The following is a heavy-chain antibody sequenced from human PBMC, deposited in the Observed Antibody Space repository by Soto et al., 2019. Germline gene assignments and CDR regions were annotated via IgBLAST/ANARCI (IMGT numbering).Heavy chain of an antibody. CDR2: TYYRSKWYN. Sequence: SQTLSLTCAISGDRVSSNSAAWNWIRQSPSRGLEWLGRTYYRSKWYNDYAVSVKSRITINPDTSKNQFSLQLNSVTPEDTAVYYCARDPFLVVAATLSWFDPWGQGTLVTVSS. D-gene: IGHD2-15*01. CDR3: ARDPFLVVAATLSWFDP. V-gene: IGHV6-1*01. CDR1: GDRVSSNSAA. J-gene: IGHJ5*02.